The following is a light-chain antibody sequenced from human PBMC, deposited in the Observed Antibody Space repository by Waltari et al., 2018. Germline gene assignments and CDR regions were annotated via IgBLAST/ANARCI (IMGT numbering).Light chain of an antibody. Sequence: DIQMTQSPSSLSASVGDRVTITCRASQTISRYLNCYQQKPGKPPNLLIYAASSLQSGVPSRFSGSGSGRDFTLIITSLQPEDFATYYCQESYSFTRTFGQGTKVEIK. CDR3: QESYSFTRT. J-gene: IGKJ1*01. CDR2: AAS. V-gene: IGKV1-39*01. CDR1: QTISRY.